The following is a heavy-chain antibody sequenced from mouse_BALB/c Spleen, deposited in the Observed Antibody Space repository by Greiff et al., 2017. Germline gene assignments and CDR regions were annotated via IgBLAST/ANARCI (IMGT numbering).Heavy chain of an antibody. J-gene: IGHJ2*01. V-gene: IGHV3-6*02. D-gene: IGHD1-2*01. CDR2: ISYDGSN. CDR1: GYSITSGYY. Sequence: EVQLQQSGPGLVKPSQSLSLTCSVTGYSITSGYYWNWIRQFPGNKLEWMGYISYDGSNNYNPSLKNRISITRDTSKNQFFLKLNSVTTEDTATYYCAREATAHYFDYWGQGTTLTVSS. CDR3: AREATAHYFDY.